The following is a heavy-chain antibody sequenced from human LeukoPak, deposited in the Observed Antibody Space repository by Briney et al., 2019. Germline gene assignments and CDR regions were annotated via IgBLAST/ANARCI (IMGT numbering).Heavy chain of an antibody. CDR1: GFTFSDYY. D-gene: IGHD1-26*01. V-gene: IGHV3-11*01. CDR3: ARSRTSGSYGY. J-gene: IGHJ4*02. CDR2: ISSSGSTI. Sequence: GGSLRLSCAAAGFTFSDYYMSCVRQAPGKVLEWVSYISSSGSTIYYADSVKGRFTIARRTAKNSLYLQMNSLRAEDTSVYYCARSRTSGSYGYWGQGTLVTVSS.